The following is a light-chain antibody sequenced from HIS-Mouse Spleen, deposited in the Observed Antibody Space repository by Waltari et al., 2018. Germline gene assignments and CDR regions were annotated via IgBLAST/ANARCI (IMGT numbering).Light chain of an antibody. V-gene: IGLV4-69*01. CDR2: LNSDGSH. Sequence: QLVLTQSPSASASLGASVKLTCTLSSGHSSYAIAWHQQQPEKGPRYWMKLNSDGSHSKGDGIPDRFSGSSSGAERYLTISSLQSEDEADYYCQTWGTGILVVFGGGTKLTVL. J-gene: IGLJ2*01. CDR1: SGHSSYA. CDR3: QTWGTGILVV.